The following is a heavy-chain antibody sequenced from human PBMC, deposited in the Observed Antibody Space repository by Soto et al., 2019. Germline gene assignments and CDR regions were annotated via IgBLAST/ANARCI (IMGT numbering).Heavy chain of an antibody. CDR1: GGSMSSYY. D-gene: IGHD4-17*01. V-gene: IGHV4-59*01. J-gene: IGHJ5*02. CDR2: IYYSGST. CDR3: ARTLFTYGNWFDP. Sequence: SETLSLTCTVSGGSMSSYYWSWIRQPPGKGLEWIGYIYYSGSTNYNPSLKSRVTMSVDTPKNQFSLKLSSVTAADTAVYYCARTLFTYGNWFDPWGQGTLVTVS.